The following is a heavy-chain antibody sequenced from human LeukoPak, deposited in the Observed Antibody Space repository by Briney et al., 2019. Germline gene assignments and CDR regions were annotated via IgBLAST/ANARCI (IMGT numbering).Heavy chain of an antibody. CDR1: GFSFIGYA. Sequence: GGSLRLSCAASGFSFIGYAMHWVRQAPGKGLEYVSAISGNGDHTYYANSVKGRFTISRDNSKNTLYLQMGSLRGEDMAVYYCARGSSLGYCTGTSCYHRYFDYWGQGALVTVSS. V-gene: IGHV3-64*01. CDR2: ISGNGDHT. CDR3: ARGSSLGYCTGTSCYHRYFDY. D-gene: IGHD2-2*01. J-gene: IGHJ4*02.